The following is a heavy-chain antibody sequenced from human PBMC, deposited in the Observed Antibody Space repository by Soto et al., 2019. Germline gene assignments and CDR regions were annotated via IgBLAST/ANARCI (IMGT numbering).Heavy chain of an antibody. Sequence: QVQLQQWGAGLLKASETLSLTCAVVGDSLRGQSWNWIRQSPGKGLEWIGEIDQSGGTNYNPSLKSRGIISDYTSKNQFPLTLTSVTAADTAVYYCAREDSYGWSGESLDVWGQGTTVTVSS. D-gene: IGHD6-19*01. CDR3: AREDSYGWSGESLDV. V-gene: IGHV4-34*01. J-gene: IGHJ6*02. CDR1: GDSLRGQS. CDR2: IDQSGGT.